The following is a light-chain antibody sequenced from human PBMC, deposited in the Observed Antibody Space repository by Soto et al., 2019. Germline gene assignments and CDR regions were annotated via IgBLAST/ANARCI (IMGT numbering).Light chain of an antibody. CDR3: SSYTSDSSYV. CDR2: AVS. Sequence: QSVLTQPASVSGSPGQSITISCTGTSSDVGLYDYVSWYQQHPGKAPQLMIYAVSNRPSGVSNRFSASKSGNTASLFISGLQAEDEADYSCSSYTSDSSYVFGSGTSSPS. CDR1: SSDVGLYDY. J-gene: IGLJ1*01. V-gene: IGLV2-14*01.